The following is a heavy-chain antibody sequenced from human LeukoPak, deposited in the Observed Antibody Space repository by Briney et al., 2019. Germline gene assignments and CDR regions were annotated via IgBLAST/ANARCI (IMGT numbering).Heavy chain of an antibody. Sequence: GGSLRLSRAASGFTFSSYAMPWVRQAPGKGLEWVAVISYDRSNKYYAHSVNGRFTISRDNSKNTLDLQMNSRRAEDTAVYYCAREVGAAAEPLDYWGQGTLVTVSS. D-gene: IGHD6-13*01. V-gene: IGHV3-30*01. CDR2: ISYDRSNK. CDR1: GFTFSSYA. CDR3: AREVGAAAEPLDY. J-gene: IGHJ4*02.